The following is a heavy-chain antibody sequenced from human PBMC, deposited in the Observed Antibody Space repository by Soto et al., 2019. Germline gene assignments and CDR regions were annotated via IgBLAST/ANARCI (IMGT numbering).Heavy chain of an antibody. CDR1: GGSISSYY. V-gene: IGHV4-59*01. J-gene: IGHJ5*02. CDR3: AKDFYQQQLAPHWFDP. CDR2: IYYSGST. D-gene: IGHD6-13*01. Sequence: SETLSLTCTVSGGSISSYYWSWIRQPPGKGLEWIGYIYYSGSTNYNPSLKSRVTISVDTSKNQFSLRAEDTAVYYCAKDFYQQQLAPHWFDPWGQGTLVTVSS.